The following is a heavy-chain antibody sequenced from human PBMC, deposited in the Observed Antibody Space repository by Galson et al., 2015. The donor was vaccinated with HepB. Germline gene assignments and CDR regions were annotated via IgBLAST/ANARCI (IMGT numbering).Heavy chain of an antibody. CDR3: GRSRVERAVAGTFDY. D-gene: IGHD6-19*01. CDR1: GFTFSNYW. V-gene: IGHV3-74*01. Sequence: SLRLSCAASGFTFSNYWMHWVRQTPGKGLVWVSRINNDGSSTNYADSVKGRFTISRDNAKNTLYLQMNSLSVDDTAVYYCGRSRVERAVAGTFDYWGQGTLVTVSS. J-gene: IGHJ4*02. CDR2: INNDGSST.